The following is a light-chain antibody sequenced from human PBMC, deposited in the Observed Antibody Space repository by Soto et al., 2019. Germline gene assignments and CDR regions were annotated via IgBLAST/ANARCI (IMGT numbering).Light chain of an antibody. Sequence: DIPMTQSPSSLSASVGDRVTITCRASQSIGSHLNWYQQKPGIAPKLLIYGASSLQSGVPSRFSGSGSGTDFTLTISSVQPEDFVTYYCQQTYNSPRTFGQGTKVEIK. CDR2: GAS. CDR1: QSIGSH. V-gene: IGKV1-39*01. J-gene: IGKJ1*01. CDR3: QQTYNSPRT.